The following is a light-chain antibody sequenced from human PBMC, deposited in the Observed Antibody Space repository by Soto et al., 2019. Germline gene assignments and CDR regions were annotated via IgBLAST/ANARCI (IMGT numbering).Light chain of an antibody. CDR3: QQYYSYPL. CDR1: QGISSY. V-gene: IGKV1-8*01. Sequence: AIRMTQSTSSFSASTGDRVTITCRASQGISSYLAWYQQKPGKAPKLLIYAASTLQSGVPSRFSGSGSGTDFTLTISCLQAEDFATYYCQQYYSYPLFGPGTKVDIK. CDR2: AAS. J-gene: IGKJ3*01.